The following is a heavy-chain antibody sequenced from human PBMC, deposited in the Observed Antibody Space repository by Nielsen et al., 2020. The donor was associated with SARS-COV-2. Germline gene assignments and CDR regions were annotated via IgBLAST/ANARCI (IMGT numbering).Heavy chain of an antibody. J-gene: IGHJ4*02. CDR3: ARDGGLGIAAAGTGFDY. CDR2: IKSKTDGGTT. V-gene: IGHV3-15*01. D-gene: IGHD6-13*01. Sequence: VRQAPGKGLEWVGRIKSKTDGGTTDYAAPVKGRFTISRDDSKNTLYLQMNSLKTEDTAVYYCARDGGLGIAAAGTGFDYWGQGTLVTVSS.